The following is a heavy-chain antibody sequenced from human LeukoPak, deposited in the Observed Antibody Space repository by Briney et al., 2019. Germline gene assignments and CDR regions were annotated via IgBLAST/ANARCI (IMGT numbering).Heavy chain of an antibody. CDR3: ARRAGAYSHPYDY. D-gene: IGHD4/OR15-4a*01. CDR1: GVSASSNS. Sequence: RGCLRDSCTVPGVSASSNSICSGCQTPGKRLERVSFLNGDSTHYSDSVKGRFTISRDNSKNTLYLQMNSLRAEDTAVYYCARRAGAYSHPYDYWGQGTLVTVSS. CDR2: LNGDST. J-gene: IGHJ4*02. V-gene: IGHV3-53*01.